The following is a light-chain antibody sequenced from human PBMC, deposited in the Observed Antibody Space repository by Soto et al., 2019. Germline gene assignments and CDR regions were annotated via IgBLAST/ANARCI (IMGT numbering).Light chain of an antibody. CDR3: SSYTSSSTLVV. CDR1: SSDVGAYDY. CDR2: EIN. J-gene: IGLJ2*01. Sequence: QSVLTQPPSASGSPGQSVTISCTGTSSDVGAYDYVSWYQQHPGKAPKLMIYEINKRPSGVPDRFSGSKSGNTASLTVSGLQAEDEADYYCSSYTSSSTLVVFGGGTKLTVL. V-gene: IGLV2-8*01.